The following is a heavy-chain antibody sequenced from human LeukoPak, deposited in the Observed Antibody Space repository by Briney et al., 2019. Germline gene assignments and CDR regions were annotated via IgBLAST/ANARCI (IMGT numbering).Heavy chain of an antibody. V-gene: IGHV3-69-1*02. J-gene: IGHJ6*02. CDR3: ARDIPYYYYYYGMDV. CDR1: GFTFSSYT. Sequence: GGSLRLSCAASGFTFSSYTMNWVRQAPGKGLQWVSTVSASSDIHYSDSVKGRFTISRDNAKNSLYLQMNSLRAEDTAVYYCARDIPYYYYYYGMDVWGQGTTVTVSS. CDR2: VSASSDI.